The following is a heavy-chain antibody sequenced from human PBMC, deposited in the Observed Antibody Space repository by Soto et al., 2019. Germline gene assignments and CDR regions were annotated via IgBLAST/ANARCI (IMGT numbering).Heavy chain of an antibody. CDR2: IIPLFGTA. CDR3: ARRVHYDSSGYYYFY. D-gene: IGHD3-22*01. Sequence: SVKVSCKASGGTFSTSAIDWVRQAPGQGLEWMGGIIPLFGTAKYAQNFQGRITITADESTNTAYMELRSLRSEDTAVYYCARRVHYDSSGYYYFYWGQGPLVIACS. CDR1: GGTFSTSA. V-gene: IGHV1-69*13. J-gene: IGHJ4*02.